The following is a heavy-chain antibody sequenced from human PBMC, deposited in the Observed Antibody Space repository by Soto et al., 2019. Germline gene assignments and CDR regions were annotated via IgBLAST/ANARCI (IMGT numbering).Heavy chain of an antibody. V-gene: IGHV4-59*08. CDR2: IYYSGSS. J-gene: IGHJ5*01. CDR1: GGSMSPDR. Sequence: SEARSLRYTGSGGSMSPDRWIGSRHPPGKGPEWIGYIYYSGSSNSNPSLKSRVTMSVDTSKNQFSLKLSSVTAADTAVYYCARHVFPPYGSGSNYGGNWFDSWGQGILVTVS. CDR3: ARHVFPPYGSGSNYGGNWFDS. D-gene: IGHD3-10*01.